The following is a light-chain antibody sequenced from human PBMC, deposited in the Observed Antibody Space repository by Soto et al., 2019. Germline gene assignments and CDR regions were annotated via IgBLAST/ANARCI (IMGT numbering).Light chain of an antibody. CDR1: QSVCSNY. CDR2: GAS. Sequence: EIVLTQSPGTLSLSPGERATLSCRSSQSVCSNYLAWYRRKPGQAPRLLIYGASNRATDIPGMFSGSGSGTDLTLTITILEPEDFAVYCCQQYGSSPPTFGPVTRVEIK. V-gene: IGKV3-20*01. CDR3: QQYGSSPPT. J-gene: IGKJ1*01.